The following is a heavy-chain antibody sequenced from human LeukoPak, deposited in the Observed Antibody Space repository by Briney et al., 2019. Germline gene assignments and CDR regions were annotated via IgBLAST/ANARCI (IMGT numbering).Heavy chain of an antibody. CDR3: ARDRDLRLWFGELLGNYFDY. D-gene: IGHD3-10*01. CDR2: ISAYNGNT. J-gene: IGHJ4*02. V-gene: IGHV1-18*04. CDR1: GYTFTSYG. Sequence: ASVKVSCKASGYTFTSYGISWVRQAPGQGLEWMGWISAYNGNTNYARKLQGRVTMTTDASTSTAYMELRSLRSDDTAVYYCARDRDLRLWFGELLGNYFDYWGQGTLVTVSS.